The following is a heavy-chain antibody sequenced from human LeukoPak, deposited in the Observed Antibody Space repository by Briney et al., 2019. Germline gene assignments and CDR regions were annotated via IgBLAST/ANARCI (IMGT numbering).Heavy chain of an antibody. D-gene: IGHD6-19*01. CDR1: GYTFTNSG. CDR3: ARSHSSGWYYFDY. Sequence: GASVKVSGKASGYTFTNSGFTWVRQAPGRGLEWMGWINPNSGGTNYAQKFQGRVTMTRDTSISTAYMELSRLRSGDTAVYYCARSHSSGWYYFDYWGQGTLVTVSS. J-gene: IGHJ4*02. V-gene: IGHV1-2*02. CDR2: INPNSGGT.